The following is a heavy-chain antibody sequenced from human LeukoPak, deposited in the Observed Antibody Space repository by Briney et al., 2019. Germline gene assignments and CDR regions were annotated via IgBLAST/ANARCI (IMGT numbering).Heavy chain of an antibody. Sequence: GASLKVSCKASGYTFTAYYMHWVRQATGQGLEWMGWINPNSGGTNYAQKFQGRVTMTRDTSITTAYMELSSLRSDDTAVYYCAKDSGRPYYFDYWGQGTLVSVSS. CDR3: AKDSGRPYYFDY. J-gene: IGHJ4*02. CDR2: INPNSGGT. V-gene: IGHV1-2*02. D-gene: IGHD1-26*01. CDR1: GYTFTAYY.